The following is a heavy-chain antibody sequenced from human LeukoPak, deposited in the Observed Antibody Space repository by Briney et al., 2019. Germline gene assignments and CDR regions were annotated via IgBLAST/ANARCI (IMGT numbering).Heavy chain of an antibody. J-gene: IGHJ4*02. V-gene: IGHV4-59*08. CDR3: ARGARAGYNLEPFDY. Sequence: SETLSLTCTVPGGSMSSYYWSWIRQPPGKGLEWIGYIYYSGSTKYNPSLKSRVTISVDTSKNQFSLKQSSVTAADTAVYYCARGARAGYNLEPFDYWGQGTLVTVSS. D-gene: IGHD5-24*01. CDR2: IYYSGST. CDR1: GGSMSSYY.